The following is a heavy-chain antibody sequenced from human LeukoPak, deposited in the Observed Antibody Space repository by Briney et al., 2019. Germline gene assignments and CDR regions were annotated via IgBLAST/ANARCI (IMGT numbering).Heavy chain of an antibody. CDR3: AREEFSSYVPFLDY. J-gene: IGHJ4*02. Sequence: GGSLRLSCAASGFRFSYHYMDWVRQAPGKGLQWVGRIRNKANSYTTEYAASVRGRFTISRDDSNNSVYLQMSSLTTEDTAVYYCAREEFSSYVPFLDYWGQGTLVTVSS. CDR1: GFRFSYHY. D-gene: IGHD4-11*01. V-gene: IGHV3-72*01. CDR2: IRNKANSYTT.